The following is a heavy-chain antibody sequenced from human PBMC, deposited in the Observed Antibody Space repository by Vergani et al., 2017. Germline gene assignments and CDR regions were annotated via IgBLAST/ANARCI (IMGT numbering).Heavy chain of an antibody. D-gene: IGHD3-9*01. CDR1: GGTFSSYA. Sequence: QVQLVQSGAEVKKPGSSVKVSCKASGGTFSSYAISWVRQAPGQGLEWMGGIIPIFGTANYAQKFQGRVTITADESTSTAYMGLSSRRSEDTAVYYCAMGGPYYDILTGQRTAFDIWGQGTMVTVSS. CDR3: AMGGPYYDILTGQRTAFDI. V-gene: IGHV1-69*01. J-gene: IGHJ3*02. CDR2: IIPIFGTA.